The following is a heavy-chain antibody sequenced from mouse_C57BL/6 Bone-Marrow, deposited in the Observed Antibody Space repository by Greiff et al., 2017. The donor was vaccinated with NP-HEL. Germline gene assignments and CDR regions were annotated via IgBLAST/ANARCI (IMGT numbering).Heavy chain of an antibody. CDR1: GFTFSDYY. V-gene: IGHV5-16*01. Sequence: EVKVVESEGGLVQPGSSMKLSCTASGFTFSDYYMAWVRQVPEKGLEWVANINYDGSSTYYLDSFKSRFIISRDNAKNILYLQMRSLKSEDTATYYCAREGGLRRRTYAMDYWGQGTSVTVSS. J-gene: IGHJ4*01. D-gene: IGHD2-4*01. CDR2: INYDGSST. CDR3: AREGGLRRRTYAMDY.